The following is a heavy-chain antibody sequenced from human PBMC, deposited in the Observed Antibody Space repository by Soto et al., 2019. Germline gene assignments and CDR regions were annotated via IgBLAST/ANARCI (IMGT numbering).Heavy chain of an antibody. CDR1: GFTFSSYA. Sequence: GGSLRLSCAASGFTFSSYAMSWVRQAPGKGLEWVSAISGSGGSTYYADSVKGRFTISRDNSKNTLYLQMNSLRAEDTAVYYCASQKIVVVPAAIYAFDIWGQGTMVTVSS. CDR2: ISGSGGST. V-gene: IGHV3-23*01. J-gene: IGHJ3*02. D-gene: IGHD2-2*01. CDR3: ASQKIVVVPAAIYAFDI.